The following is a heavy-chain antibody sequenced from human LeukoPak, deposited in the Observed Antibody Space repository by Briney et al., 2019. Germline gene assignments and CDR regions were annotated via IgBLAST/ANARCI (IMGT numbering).Heavy chain of an antibody. CDR1: GGTFSSYA. D-gene: IGHD1-1*01. V-gene: IGHV1-69*01. CDR3: ARGTTGTTPPYYYYGMDV. CDR2: IIPIFGTA. J-gene: IGHJ6*04. Sequence: SVKVSCKASGGTFSSYAISWVRQAPGHGLEWMGGIIPIFGTANYAQKFQGRVTITADESTSTAYMELSSLRSEDTAVYYCARGTTGTTPPYYYYGMDVWGKGTTVTVSS.